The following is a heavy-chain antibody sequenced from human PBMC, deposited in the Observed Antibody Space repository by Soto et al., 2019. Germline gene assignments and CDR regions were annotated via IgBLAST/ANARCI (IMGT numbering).Heavy chain of an antibody. J-gene: IGHJ5*02. Sequence: QVQLQESGPGLVKPSQTLSLTCTVSGGSISSGDYYWSWIRQPPGKGLEWIGYIYYSGSTYYNPSLKSRVTISVATSTNPSSLKLSSVTAADTAVYYCASARPDGSRLDPWGQGTLVTVSS. V-gene: IGHV4-30-4*01. CDR2: IYYSGST. D-gene: IGHD6-13*01. CDR3: ASARPDGSRLDP. CDR1: GGSISSGDYY.